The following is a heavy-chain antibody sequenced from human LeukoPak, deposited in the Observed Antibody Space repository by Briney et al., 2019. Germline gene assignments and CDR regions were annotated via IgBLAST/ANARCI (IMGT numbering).Heavy chain of an antibody. CDR1: GFTFSSYW. Sequence: GGSLRLSCAASGFTFSSYWMGWVRQAPGKGLEWVANIKQDGSEKYYADSVKGRFTISRDNAKNSLYLQMNSLRAEDTAVYYCARDDGDYGVEYFQHWGQGTLVTVSS. CDR3: ARDDGDYGVEYFQH. V-gene: IGHV3-7*01. J-gene: IGHJ1*01. CDR2: IKQDGSEK. D-gene: IGHD4-17*01.